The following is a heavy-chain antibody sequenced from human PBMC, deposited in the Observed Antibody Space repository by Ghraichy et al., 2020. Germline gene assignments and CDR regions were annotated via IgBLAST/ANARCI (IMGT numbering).Heavy chain of an antibody. D-gene: IGHD6-13*01. Sequence: GESLNISCAASGFTFSSYALSWVRQAPGKGLEWVSGISGGGGGTYYAASVKGRFTISRDSSKNTLYLQMNSLRAEDTAVYYCAKEGRTAVGRTRFDPRGQGTLVTVSS. CDR2: ISGGGGGT. V-gene: IGHV3-23*01. CDR3: AKEGRTAVGRTRFDP. CDR1: GFTFSSYA. J-gene: IGHJ5*02.